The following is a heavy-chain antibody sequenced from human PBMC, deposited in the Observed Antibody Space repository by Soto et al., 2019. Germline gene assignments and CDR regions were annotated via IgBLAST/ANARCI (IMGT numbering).Heavy chain of an antibody. Sequence: SETLSLTCTVSGGSISSGAYFWSWIRQPPGRGLEWIGCIYCSGGTYYSPELESRVSMSVDTAKTQCSPELSSVTAADTAVYYCARGLRAYGGNPYFDDWGQGNLVTVSS. CDR1: GGSISSGAYF. CDR2: IYCSGGT. D-gene: IGHD4-17*01. CDR3: ARGLRAYGGNPYFDD. J-gene: IGHJ4*02. V-gene: IGHV4-30-4*08.